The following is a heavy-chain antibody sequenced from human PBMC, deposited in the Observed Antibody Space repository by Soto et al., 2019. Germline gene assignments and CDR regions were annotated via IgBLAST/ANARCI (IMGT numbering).Heavy chain of an antibody. Sequence: QLQLQESGPGLVKPSETLSLTCTVSGGSISSSSHYWGWIRQPPGKGLEWVGSSYYDGGTSYNPSLKSRVTISVDTSKNQFSLKLSSVTAADTAVYYCARQRRTSLYYYGMDVWGQGTTVTVSS. CDR1: GGSISSSSHY. CDR3: ARQRRTSLYYYGMDV. J-gene: IGHJ6*02. V-gene: IGHV4-39*01. CDR2: SYYDGGT.